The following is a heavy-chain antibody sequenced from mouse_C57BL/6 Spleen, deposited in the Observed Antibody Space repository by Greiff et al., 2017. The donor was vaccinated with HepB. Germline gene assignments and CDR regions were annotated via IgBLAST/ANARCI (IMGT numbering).Heavy chain of an antibody. J-gene: IGHJ2*01. CDR3: ARPYYGSSYFDY. CDR2: IYPRDGST. CDR1: GYTFTSYD. Sequence: VKLVESGPELVKPGASVKLSCKASGYTFTSYDINWVKQRPGQGLEWIGWIYPRDGSTTYNEKFKGKATLTVDTSSSTAYMELHSLTSEDSAVYFCARPYYGSSYFDYWGQGTTLTVSS. D-gene: IGHD1-1*01. V-gene: IGHV1-85*01.